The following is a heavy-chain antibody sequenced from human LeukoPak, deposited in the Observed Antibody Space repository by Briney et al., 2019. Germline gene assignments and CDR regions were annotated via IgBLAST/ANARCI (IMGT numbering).Heavy chain of an antibody. J-gene: IGHJ6*03. CDR1: GGTFSSYT. D-gene: IGHD3-3*01. Sequence: ASVKVSCKAPGGTFSSYTISWVRQAPGQGLEWMGRIIPILGIANYAQKFQGRVTITADKSTSTAYMELSSLRSEDTAVYYCARDEGYDFWSGRGAYYYYYMDVWGKGTTVTVSS. CDR3: ARDEGYDFWSGRGAYYYYYMDV. CDR2: IIPILGIA. V-gene: IGHV1-69*04.